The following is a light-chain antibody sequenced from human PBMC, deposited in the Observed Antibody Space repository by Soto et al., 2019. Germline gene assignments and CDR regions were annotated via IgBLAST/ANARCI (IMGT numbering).Light chain of an antibody. CDR3: LHHKNYAYP. CDR2: AAS. CDR1: QDISTF. J-gene: IGKJ2*01. Sequence: DIQMTQSPSVMYASVGDRVTITCRANQDISTFLTWFQQKPGKVPKRLIYAASSLKSGVPSRFSGSGSGTEFTLTINSLQPEDFATYYCLHHKNYAYPLGQGTKLEIK. V-gene: IGKV1-17*03.